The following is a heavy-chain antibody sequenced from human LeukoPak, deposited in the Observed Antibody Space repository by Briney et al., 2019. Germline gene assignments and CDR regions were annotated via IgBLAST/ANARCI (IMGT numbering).Heavy chain of an antibody. CDR2: IHPSGST. Sequence: SESLSLTCAVYGGSFSGYYWSWIRQPPGKGLEWIGEIHPSGSTNYNPALKSRVTISVDTSKNQFSLKLSSVTAADTAVYYCARLGRVTMVRGANPTDYWGQGTLVTVSS. CDR3: ARLGRVTMVRGANPTDY. D-gene: IGHD3-10*01. V-gene: IGHV4-34*01. J-gene: IGHJ4*02. CDR1: GGSFSGYY.